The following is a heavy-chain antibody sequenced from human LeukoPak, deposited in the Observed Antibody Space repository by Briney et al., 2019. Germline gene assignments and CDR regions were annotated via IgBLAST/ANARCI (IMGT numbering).Heavy chain of an antibody. CDR1: GFTLSAYY. Sequence: GGSLRLSCAASGFTLSAYYMAWVRQAPGKGLEFVSGSSGTGFSTHYADSVKGRFTISRDESKNILYLQMDSLCAEDTALYYCARDGYNWIPFDAWGQGTPVTVSS. D-gene: IGHD1-20*01. CDR3: ARDGYNWIPFDA. CDR2: SSGTGFST. V-gene: IGHV3-23*01. J-gene: IGHJ4*02.